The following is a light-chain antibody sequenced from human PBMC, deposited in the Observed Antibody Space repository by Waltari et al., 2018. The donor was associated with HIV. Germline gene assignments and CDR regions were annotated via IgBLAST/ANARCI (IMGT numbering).Light chain of an antibody. CDR1: QGIRSD. Sequence: AIQLTQSPSSLSASVGDRVTITCRASQGIRSDLAWYQQRPGKAPKLLIYGASRESGVPSRFSGSGSGTDFTLTISSLQPEDFATYSCQQFNSYPTFGGGTKVEI. J-gene: IGKJ4*01. CDR3: QQFNSYPT. CDR2: GAS. V-gene: IGKV1-13*02.